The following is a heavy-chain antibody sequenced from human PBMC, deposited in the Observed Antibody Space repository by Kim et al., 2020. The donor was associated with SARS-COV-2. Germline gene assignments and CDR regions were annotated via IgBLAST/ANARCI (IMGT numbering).Heavy chain of an antibody. CDR1: GFTFSSYG. J-gene: IGHJ6*02. Sequence: GGSLRLSCAASGFTFSSYGMSWLRQAPGKGLEWVPVISGSGGSTYYADSVKGRFIISRDNYKNTLYLQMNSLRAEDTAVYYCARDSRGMDDWGQGTTVT. V-gene: IGHV3-23*01. CDR3: ARDSRGMDD. CDR2: ISGSGGST.